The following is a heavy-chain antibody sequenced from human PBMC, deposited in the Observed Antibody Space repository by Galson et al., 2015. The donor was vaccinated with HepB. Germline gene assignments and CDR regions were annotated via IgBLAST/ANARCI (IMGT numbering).Heavy chain of an antibody. Sequence: SLRLSCAASAFTFRNYNMHWVRQAPCKGLDWMSLIAADGGKKYYADSVRGRFTISRDNSRNTLYLQMDSLRPEDTAVYYCARDLPDGDYGLDVWGQGTTVTVSS. CDR1: AFTFRNYN. D-gene: IGHD4-17*01. CDR2: IAADGGKK. CDR3: ARDLPDGDYGLDV. J-gene: IGHJ6*02. V-gene: IGHV3-30-3*01.